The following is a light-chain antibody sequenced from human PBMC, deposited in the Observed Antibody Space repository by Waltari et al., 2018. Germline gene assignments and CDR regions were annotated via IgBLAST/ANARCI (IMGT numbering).Light chain of an antibody. CDR2: DAS. Sequence: EIVLTQSPATLSWSPGERATLSCRASQSVSRYLAWYQQKPGQAPRLLIYDASNRATGIPARFSGSGSGTDFTLTISSLEPEDFAVYYCQRRGHWPPGATFGPGTRVDIK. CDR3: QRRGHWPPGAT. CDR1: QSVSRY. V-gene: IGKV3-11*01. J-gene: IGKJ3*01.